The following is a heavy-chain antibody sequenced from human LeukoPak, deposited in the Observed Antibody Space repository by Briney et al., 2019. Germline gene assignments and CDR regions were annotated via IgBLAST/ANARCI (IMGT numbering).Heavy chain of an antibody. V-gene: IGHV3-7*01. CDR3: VRDAVTAY. J-gene: IGHJ4*02. Sequence: GGSLRLSCVASGFTFSRFWMSWVRQAPGKGLEWVANIKEDGSEKYYVGSVKGRFTISRDNAKNSLFLQMNSLRTEDTAVYYCVRDAVTAYWGQGTLVTVSS. CDR1: GFTFSRFW. CDR2: IKEDGSEK. D-gene: IGHD1-14*01.